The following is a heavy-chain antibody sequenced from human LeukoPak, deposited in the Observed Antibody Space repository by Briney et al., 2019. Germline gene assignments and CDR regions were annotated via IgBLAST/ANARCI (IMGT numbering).Heavy chain of an antibody. V-gene: IGHV4-38-2*02. Sequence: SETLSLTCTVSNYSIRSNYYWGWIRQPPGKGLEWIGSIYHSGSTYYNPSLKSRVTISVDTSNNQFSLRLSSVTAADTAVYYCARAEFSSGDFDYWGQGTLVTVSS. D-gene: IGHD6-19*01. CDR2: IYHSGST. J-gene: IGHJ4*02. CDR1: NYSIRSNYY. CDR3: ARAEFSSGDFDY.